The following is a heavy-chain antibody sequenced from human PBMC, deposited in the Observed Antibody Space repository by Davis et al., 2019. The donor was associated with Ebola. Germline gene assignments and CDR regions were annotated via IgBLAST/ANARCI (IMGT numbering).Heavy chain of an antibody. J-gene: IGHJ6*02. CDR3: AKERYCSSTSCYTYYYYGMDV. D-gene: IGHD2-2*02. Sequence: GGSLRLSCAASGFTFSSYAMSWVRQAPGKGLEWVSAISGSGGSTYYADPVKGRFTISRDNSKNTLYLQMNSLRAEDTAVYYCAKERYCSSTSCYTYYYYGMDVWGQGTTVTVSS. V-gene: IGHV3-23*01. CDR2: ISGSGGST. CDR1: GFTFSSYA.